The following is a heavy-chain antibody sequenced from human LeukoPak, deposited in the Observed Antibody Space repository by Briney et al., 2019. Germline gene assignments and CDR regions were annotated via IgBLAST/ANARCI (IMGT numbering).Heavy chain of an antibody. CDR2: IYPGDSDT. V-gene: IGHV5-51*01. CDR1: GYSFTSYW. J-gene: IGHJ3*02. CDR3: ARSPIYDSSGYLGGAGAFDI. Sequence: GESLKISCKGSGYSFTSYWIGWVRQMPGKGLEWMGIIYPGDSDTRYSPSFQGQVTISADKSISTAYLQWSSLKASDTAMYYCARSPIYDSSGYLGGAGAFDIWGQGTMVTVSS. D-gene: IGHD3-22*01.